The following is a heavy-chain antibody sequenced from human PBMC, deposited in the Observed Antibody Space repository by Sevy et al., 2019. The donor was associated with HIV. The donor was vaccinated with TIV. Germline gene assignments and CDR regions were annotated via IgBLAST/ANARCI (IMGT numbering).Heavy chain of an antibody. J-gene: IGHJ6*02. CDR2: ISYDGSEK. V-gene: IGHV3-30*03. CDR3: ARMFRSYGMDV. CDR1: GFTFNSYG. Sequence: GGSLRLSCEASGFTFNSYGMHWVRQAPGKGLEWVAVISYDGSEKYYADSVKGRFTISREKSKNMVYVQMNSLRAEDTAVYYCARMFRSYGMDVWGQGTTVTVS. D-gene: IGHD3-10*01.